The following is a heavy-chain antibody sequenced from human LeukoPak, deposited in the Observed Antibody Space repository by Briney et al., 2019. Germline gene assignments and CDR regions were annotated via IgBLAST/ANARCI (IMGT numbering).Heavy chain of an antibody. J-gene: IGHJ4*02. V-gene: IGHV5-51*01. CDR1: GYSFTSYW. CDR2: IYPGDSDT. D-gene: IGHD2-2*01. Sequence: GESLKISCKGSGYSFTSYWIGWVRQMPGKGLEWMGIIYPGDSDTRYSPSFQGQVTISADKSISTAYLQWSSLKASDTAMYYCARQFPYSYTPLYCSSTSCPFDYWGQGTLVTVSS. CDR3: ARQFPYSYTPLYCSSTSCPFDY.